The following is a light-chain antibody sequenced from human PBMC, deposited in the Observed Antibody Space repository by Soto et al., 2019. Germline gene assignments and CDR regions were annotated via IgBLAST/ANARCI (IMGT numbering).Light chain of an antibody. J-gene: IGKJ5*01. Sequence: EILLTQSPATLSLSPRERATLSCGASQTVSSYLLWYQQKPGQAPRLLIYDASNRATGVPARFTGSGSETDCTLTISSLEPEDGAVYYCQHRMNWTLTFGQGTRLEIK. CDR1: QTVSSY. V-gene: IGKV3-11*01. CDR2: DAS. CDR3: QHRMNWTLT.